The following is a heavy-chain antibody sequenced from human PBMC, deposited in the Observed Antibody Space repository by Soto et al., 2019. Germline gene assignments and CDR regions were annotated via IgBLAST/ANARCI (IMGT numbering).Heavy chain of an antibody. CDR2: ISTYNGNT. Sequence: QVQLVQSGAEVKKPGASVKVSCKASGYTFITYGVSWVRQAPGQGLDWLGWISTYNGNTRYAERLQGRVTMTTDTTTNTAYVDLRNLRSDDTAVYYCARGPTDYYDNSANYFLDYWGQGTLVTVSS. CDR1: GYTFITYG. V-gene: IGHV1-18*01. CDR3: ARGPTDYYDNSANYFLDY. J-gene: IGHJ4*02. D-gene: IGHD3-22*01.